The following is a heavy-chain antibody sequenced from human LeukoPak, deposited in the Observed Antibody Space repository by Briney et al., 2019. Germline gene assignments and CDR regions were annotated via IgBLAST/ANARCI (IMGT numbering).Heavy chain of an antibody. CDR1: VYTFTGYY. CDR2: INPNSGGT. D-gene: IGHD2-21*02. Sequence: ASVKVSCKASVYTFTGYYMHWVRQAPGQGLEWMGWINPNSGGTSYAQKFQGRVTMTRDTSISTAYMELSRLRSDDTAVYYCARGNPTATPRLNWFDPWGQGTLVTASS. J-gene: IGHJ5*02. V-gene: IGHV1-2*02. CDR3: ARGNPTATPRLNWFDP.